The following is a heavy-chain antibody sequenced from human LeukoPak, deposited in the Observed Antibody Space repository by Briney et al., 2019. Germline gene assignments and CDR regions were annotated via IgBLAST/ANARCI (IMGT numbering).Heavy chain of an antibody. CDR3: ARVIGGIDALDI. Sequence: SETLSLTCTVSGYSISSGYYWGWIRQPPGKGLEWIGSIYHSGSTYYNPSLKSRVTISVDTSKNQFSLKLNSVTAADTAVYYCARVIGGIDALDIWGRGTMVTVSS. D-gene: IGHD3-10*01. V-gene: IGHV4-38-2*02. CDR1: GYSISSGYY. J-gene: IGHJ3*02. CDR2: IYHSGST.